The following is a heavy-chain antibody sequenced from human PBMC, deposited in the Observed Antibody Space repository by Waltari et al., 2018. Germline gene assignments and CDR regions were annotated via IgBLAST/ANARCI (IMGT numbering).Heavy chain of an antibody. V-gene: IGHV3-48*03. Sequence: EVQLVESGGGLVQPGGSLRLSCAASGFTFRSYEMNWVRQAPGKGVEWVSYISSSGSTIYYADSVKGRFTISRDNAKNSLYLQMNSLRAEDTAVYYCARDRYSSGWADYYYYYYMDVWGKGTTVTVSS. CDR2: ISSSGSTI. CDR1: GFTFRSYE. D-gene: IGHD6-19*01. CDR3: ARDRYSSGWADYYYYYYMDV. J-gene: IGHJ6*03.